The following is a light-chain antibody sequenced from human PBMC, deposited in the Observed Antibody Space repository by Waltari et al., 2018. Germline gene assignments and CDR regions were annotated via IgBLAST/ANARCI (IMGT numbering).Light chain of an antibody. Sequence: DIVMTQSPLSLPVTPGEPASISCRSSQSRRHSNGYSFLDWYLQKPGQSPQLLFSLGSIRASGVPDRFSGSGSGTDFTLKISRGEAEDVGVYYCMQALQTPFPFAPGTKLEIK. CDR1: QSRRHSNGYSF. CDR2: LGS. CDR3: MQALQTPFP. J-gene: IGKJ3*01. V-gene: IGKV2-28*01.